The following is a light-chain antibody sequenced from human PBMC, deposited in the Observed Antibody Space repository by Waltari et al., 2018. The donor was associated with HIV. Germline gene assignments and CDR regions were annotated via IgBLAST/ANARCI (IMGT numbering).Light chain of an antibody. J-gene: IGLJ2*01. V-gene: IGLV1-36*01. CDR2: NDD. Sequence: QSVLTQSPSVSEAPGQSVTISCSRTDSNSRSHAVTWYQQFPGKPPRLLVYNDDLILSGVSDRLSASKSGTSASLAINDLQSEHESHYYCAAWDDGLNGVIFGGGTKVTVL. CDR3: AAWDDGLNGVI. CDR1: DSNSRSHA.